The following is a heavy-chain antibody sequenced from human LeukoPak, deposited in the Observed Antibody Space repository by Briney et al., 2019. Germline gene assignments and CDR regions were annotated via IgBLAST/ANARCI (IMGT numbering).Heavy chain of an antibody. CDR2: ISWNSGSI. CDR3: AKDRDYSSSGASVDY. V-gene: IGHV3-9*01. J-gene: IGHJ4*02. CDR1: GFIFDDYA. D-gene: IGHD6-6*01. Sequence: GRSLRLSCAASGFIFDDYAMHWVRQAPGKGLEWVSGISWNSGSIGYADSVKGRFTISRDNAKNSPYLQMNSLRAEDTALYYCAKDRDYSSSGASVDYWGQGTLVTVSS.